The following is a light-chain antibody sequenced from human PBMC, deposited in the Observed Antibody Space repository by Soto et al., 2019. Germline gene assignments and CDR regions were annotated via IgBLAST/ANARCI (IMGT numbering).Light chain of an antibody. CDR1: GNDVGGYTF. CDR3: CSYPATTTYV. CDR2: DVN. J-gene: IGLJ1*01. Sequence: QSVLTQPASVSGSPGQSISISCTGTGNDVGGYTFVSWYQQHPDKVPKLVIFDVNRRPSGVSDRFSGSKSVNAASLTISGLQAEDEADYYSCSYPATTTYVFGTGTKVTVL. V-gene: IGLV2-14*03.